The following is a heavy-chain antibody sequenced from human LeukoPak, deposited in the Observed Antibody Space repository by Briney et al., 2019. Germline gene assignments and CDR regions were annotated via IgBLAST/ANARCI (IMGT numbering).Heavy chain of an antibody. V-gene: IGHV4-38-2*02. CDR2: IYHSGST. J-gene: IGHJ5*02. CDR1: GYSISSGYY. CDR3: AKYLIWGVTGTTQVRVFDP. D-gene: IGHD1-7*01. Sequence: SETLSLTCTVSGYSISSGYYWGWIRQPPGKGLEWIGSIYHSGSTYYNPSLKSRVTISVDTSKNQFSLKLSSVTAEDTAVYYCAKYLIWGVTGTTQVRVFDPWGQGTLVTVSS.